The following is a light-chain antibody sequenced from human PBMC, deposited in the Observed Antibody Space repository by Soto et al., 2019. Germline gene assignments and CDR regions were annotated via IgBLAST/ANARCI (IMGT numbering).Light chain of an antibody. CDR1: QSVTSYY. CDR2: GAS. CDR3: QQLNTYPVT. Sequence: EIVLTQSPGTLSLSPGERATLSCRASQSVTSYYLAWYQQKPGQAPRLLIYGASRRATDIPDRFSGSGSGTDFTLTISRLEPEDFATYYCQQLNTYPVTFGGGTKVDIK. J-gene: IGKJ4*01. V-gene: IGKV3-20*01.